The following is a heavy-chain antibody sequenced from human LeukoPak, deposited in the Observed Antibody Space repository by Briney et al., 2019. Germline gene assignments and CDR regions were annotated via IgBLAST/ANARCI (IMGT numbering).Heavy chain of an antibody. CDR3: ATRGMAYYEGSGLVDY. V-gene: IGHV4-4*07. Sequence: PSETLSLTCTVSGGSISSYYWSWIRQPAGKGLEWIWRIYTSGSTNCNPSLKSRVTMSVDTSTTQFSLKLSSVTAADTAVYYCATRGMAYYEGSGLVDYWGQGTLVTVSS. CDR2: IYTSGST. CDR1: GGSISSYY. D-gene: IGHD3-22*01. J-gene: IGHJ4*02.